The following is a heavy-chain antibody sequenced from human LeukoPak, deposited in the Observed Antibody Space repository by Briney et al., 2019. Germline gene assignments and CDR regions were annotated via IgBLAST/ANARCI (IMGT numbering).Heavy chain of an antibody. Sequence: PSETLSLTCAVYGGSFSDYYWAWIRQPPGKGLEWIGEINHNGGINYNPSLKSRVTLSLDTSMNHVSLRLTSVTAADTGVYYCARGFLAHFYGSCSHDYWGQGALVSVSS. V-gene: IGHV4-34*01. CDR3: ARGFLAHFYGSCSHDY. CDR1: GGSFSDYY. CDR2: INHNGGI. D-gene: IGHD3-10*01. J-gene: IGHJ4*02.